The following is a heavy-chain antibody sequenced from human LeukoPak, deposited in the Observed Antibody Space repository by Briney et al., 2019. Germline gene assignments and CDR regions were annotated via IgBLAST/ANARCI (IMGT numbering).Heavy chain of an antibody. J-gene: IGHJ4*02. Sequence: ASVTVSCKASGYTFTSYDINWVRQPTGPGPEWMGWMNPSSGNTGFAHRFQGRVTMTSDTSINTAYLELSSMTSEDTAVYYCATHTYYYSSGSFAYWGQGTLVTVSS. CDR2: MNPSSGNT. CDR3: ATHTYYYSSGSFAY. CDR1: GYTFTSYD. D-gene: IGHD3-10*01. V-gene: IGHV1-8*01.